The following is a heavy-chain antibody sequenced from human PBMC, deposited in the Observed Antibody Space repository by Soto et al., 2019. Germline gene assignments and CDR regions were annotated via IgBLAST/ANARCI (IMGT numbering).Heavy chain of an antibody. D-gene: IGHD2-15*01. CDR3: ARLCSGGSCHYTFDY. CDR1: CGSFSGYY. J-gene: IGHJ4*02. Sequence: SETLSLTCAVYCGSFSGYYWSWIRQPPGKGLEWIGEINHSGSTNYNPSLKSRVTISVDTSKNQFSLKLSSVTAADTAVYYCARLCSGGSCHYTFDYWGQGTLVTVSS. CDR2: INHSGST. V-gene: IGHV4-34*01.